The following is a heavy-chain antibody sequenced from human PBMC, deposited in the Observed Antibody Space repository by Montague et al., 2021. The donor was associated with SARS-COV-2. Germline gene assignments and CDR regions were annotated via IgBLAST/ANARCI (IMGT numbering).Heavy chain of an antibody. CDR1: GFSLSTSGMC. CDR3: ARTHYDILAGYYIAFDY. J-gene: IGHJ4*02. Sequence: PALVKPTQTLTLTCTFSGFSLSTSGMCVSWIRQPPGKALEWLAHXDWXDDKYYSTSLKTRLTISKDTSKIQVVLTMTNMDPVDTATYYCARTHYDILAGYYIAFDYWGQGTLVTVSP. CDR2: XDWXDDK. D-gene: IGHD3-9*01. V-gene: IGHV2-70*01.